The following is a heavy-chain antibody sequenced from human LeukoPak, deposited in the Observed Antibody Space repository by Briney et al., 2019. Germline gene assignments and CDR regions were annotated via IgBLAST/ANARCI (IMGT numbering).Heavy chain of an antibody. CDR2: INHSGST. CDR3: ARDMVVPAASDAFDI. V-gene: IGHV4-34*01. CDR1: GGSFSGYY. J-gene: IGHJ3*02. Sequence: SETLSLTCVVYGGSFSGYYWSWIRQPPGKGLEWIGEINHSGSTNYNPSLKSRVTISVDTSKNQFSLKLNSVTAADTAVYYCARDMVVPAASDAFDIWGQGTMVTVSS. D-gene: IGHD2-2*01.